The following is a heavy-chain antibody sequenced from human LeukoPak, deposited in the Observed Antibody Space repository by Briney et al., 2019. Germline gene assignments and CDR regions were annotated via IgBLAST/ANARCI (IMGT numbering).Heavy chain of an antibody. D-gene: IGHD6-19*01. CDR2: IYTSGST. J-gene: IGHJ4*02. CDR3: AREARDQWLVTEPRFDY. Sequence: SETLSLTCIVSGASIRRYYWSWIRQPAGKGLEWIGRIYTSGSTNYNPSLKRRVTMSVDTSKNQFSLKLRSVTAADTAVYYCAREARDQWLVTEPRFDYWGQGTLVTVSS. CDR1: GASIRRYY. V-gene: IGHV4-4*07.